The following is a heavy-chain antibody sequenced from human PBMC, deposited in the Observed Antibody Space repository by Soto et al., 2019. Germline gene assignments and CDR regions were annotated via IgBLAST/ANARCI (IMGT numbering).Heavy chain of an antibody. V-gene: IGHV3-11*06. D-gene: IGHD5-12*01. CDR3: ARTGGDDGYNEYFFDY. CDR1: GFTFSDYY. CDR2: ISSRSSYT. J-gene: IGHJ4*02. Sequence: QVQLVESGGGLVKPGGSLRLSCAASGFTFSDYYMSWIRQAPGKGLEWVSYISSRSSYTNYADSVKGRFTISRDNAKNSLYLQRNSLRAEDTAVYYCARTGGDDGYNEYFFDYWGQGTLVTVSS.